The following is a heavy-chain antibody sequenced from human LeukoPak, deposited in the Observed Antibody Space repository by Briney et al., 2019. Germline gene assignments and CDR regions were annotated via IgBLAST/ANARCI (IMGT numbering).Heavy chain of an antibody. CDR1: GYSISSGYE. D-gene: IGHD6-13*01. Sequence: SETLSLACSVSGYSISSGYEWGWIRQPPGKGLEWIGYIYYTGSTNYNPSLKSRVTMSVDTSKNQFSLNLQSVTPEDTAVYYCARNLIPEQLVVNFWGQGTLVTVSS. J-gene: IGHJ4*02. CDR3: ARNLIPEQLVVNF. CDR2: IYYTGST. V-gene: IGHV4-61*01.